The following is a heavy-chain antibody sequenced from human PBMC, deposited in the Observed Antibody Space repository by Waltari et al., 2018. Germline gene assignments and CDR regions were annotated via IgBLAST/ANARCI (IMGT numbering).Heavy chain of an antibody. V-gene: IGHV3-23*03. CDR2: IYDDGTT. CDR1: GFTFSLYA. Sequence: EVQLLESGGALVQPGGSLRLSCATSGFTFSLYAMTWVRQAPGKGLGGFSVIYDDGTTYSADSVKGRFTVARDYSKSTLYLQMNSLRAEDTAVYYCAKQAITTVPNGDYFYYMDVWGKGTTVIVSS. D-gene: IGHD4-4*01. CDR3: AKQAITTVPNGDYFYYMDV. J-gene: IGHJ6*03.